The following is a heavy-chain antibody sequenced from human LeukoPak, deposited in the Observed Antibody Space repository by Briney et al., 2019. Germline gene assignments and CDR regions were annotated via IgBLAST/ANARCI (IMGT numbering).Heavy chain of an antibody. J-gene: IGHJ6*03. V-gene: IGHV1-2*02. D-gene: IGHD2-2*01. CDR1: GYTLTCYY. CDR2: INPNSGGT. CDR3: ARVFYAKDIVVVPAYYYYYLDV. Sequence: ASVKVSCKASGYTLTCYYMHWVRQAPGQGLEWMGWINPNSGGTHYVQKFQGRVTMTRDTSISTAYMEVSRLRSDDTAVYYCARVFYAKDIVVVPAYYYYYLDVWGKGTPATVSS.